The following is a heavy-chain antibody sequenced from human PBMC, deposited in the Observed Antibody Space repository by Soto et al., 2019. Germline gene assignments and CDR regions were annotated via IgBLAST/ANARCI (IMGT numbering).Heavy chain of an antibody. J-gene: IGHJ4*02. CDR2: ISGSGGST. CDR3: AKVFTGYFDY. Sequence: GGSLRLSCAASGFTFSSYAMSWVRQAPGKGLEWVSAISGSGGSTYYADSVKGRFTISRDNSKNTLYLHMTSLRAEDPAEYYCAKVFTGYFDYWGQGTLVTVSS. V-gene: IGHV3-23*01. CDR1: GFTFSSYA. D-gene: IGHD2-8*02.